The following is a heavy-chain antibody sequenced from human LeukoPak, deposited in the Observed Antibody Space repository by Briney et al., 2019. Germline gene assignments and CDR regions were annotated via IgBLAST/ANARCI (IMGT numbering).Heavy chain of an antibody. CDR3: ARVALGSYNWFDP. CDR2: ISGSSSYI. J-gene: IGHJ5*02. D-gene: IGHD3-10*01. CDR1: GFTFSSYS. V-gene: IGHV3-21*01. Sequence: GGSLRLSCAASGFTFSSYSMNWVRQAPGKGLEWVSSISGSSSYIYYADSVEGRFTISRDNAKNSLYLQVNSLRAEDTAVYYCARVALGSYNWFDPWGQGTLVTVSS.